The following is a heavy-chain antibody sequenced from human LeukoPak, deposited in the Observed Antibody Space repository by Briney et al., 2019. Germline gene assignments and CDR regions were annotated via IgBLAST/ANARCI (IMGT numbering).Heavy chain of an antibody. J-gene: IGHJ6*03. CDR3: ARSREIRYCSSTSCDYYYYYMDV. D-gene: IGHD2-2*01. Sequence: GSSVKVSCKASGGTFSSYAISWVRQALGQGLEWMGGIIPIFGTANYAQKFQGRVTITTDESTSTAYMELSSLRSEDTAVYYCARSREIRYCSSTSCDYYYYYMDVWGKGTTVTVSS. CDR1: GGTFSSYA. CDR2: IIPIFGTA. V-gene: IGHV1-69*05.